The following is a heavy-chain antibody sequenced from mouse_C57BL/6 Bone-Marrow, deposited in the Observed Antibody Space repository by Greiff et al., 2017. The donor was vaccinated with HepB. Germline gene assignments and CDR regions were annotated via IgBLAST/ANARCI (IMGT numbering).Heavy chain of an antibody. CDR1: GYSITSGYY. CDR2: ISYDGSN. D-gene: IGHD1-1*01. Sequence: EVKLMESGPGLVKPSQSLSLTCSVTGYSITSGYYWNWIRQFPGNKLEWMGYISYDGSNNYNPSLKNRISITRDTSKNQFFLKLNSVTTEDTATYYCARDWTTVVAHWYFDVWGTGTTVTVSS. CDR3: ARDWTTVVAHWYFDV. V-gene: IGHV3-6*01. J-gene: IGHJ1*03.